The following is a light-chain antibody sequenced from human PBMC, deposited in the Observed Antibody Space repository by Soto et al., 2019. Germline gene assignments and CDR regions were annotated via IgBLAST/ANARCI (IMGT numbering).Light chain of an antibody. CDR3: QQYVTSPWA. Sequence: EIVLTQSPGTLSLSPGERATLSCRASQSVSSNNLAWYQQKPGQPPRLLIYGVSSRATDIPDRFSGSGSGTDFTLTISRLEPEDFAVYYCQQYVTSPWAFGQGTKVAIE. J-gene: IGKJ1*01. CDR1: QSVSSNN. CDR2: GVS. V-gene: IGKV3-20*01.